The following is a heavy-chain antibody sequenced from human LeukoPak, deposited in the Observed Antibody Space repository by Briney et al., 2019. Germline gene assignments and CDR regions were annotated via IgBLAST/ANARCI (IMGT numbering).Heavy chain of an antibody. CDR2: IYYSGST. V-gene: IGHV4-59*01. Sequence: SETLSLTCTVSGGSISSYYWSWIRQPPGKGLEWIGYIYYSGSTNYNPSLKSRVTISVDTSKNQFSLKLSSVTAADTAVYYCARDSSSYYDFWSGSGFDYWGQGTLVTVSS. CDR3: ARDSSSYYDFWSGSGFDY. J-gene: IGHJ4*02. CDR1: GGSISSYY. D-gene: IGHD3-3*01.